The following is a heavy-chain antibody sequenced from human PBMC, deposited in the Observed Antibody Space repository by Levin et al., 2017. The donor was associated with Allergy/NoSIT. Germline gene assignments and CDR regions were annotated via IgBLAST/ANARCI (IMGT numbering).Heavy chain of an antibody. D-gene: IGHD5-18*01. Sequence: SETLSLTCAVYGGSFSGYYWSWIRQPPGKGLEWIGEINHSGSTNYNPSLKSRVTISVDTSKNQFSLKLSSVTAADTAVYYCARGSRGYSYGYKFAFDIWGQGTMVTVSS. V-gene: IGHV4-34*01. J-gene: IGHJ3*02. CDR2: INHSGST. CDR3: ARGSRGYSYGYKFAFDI. CDR1: GGSFSGYY.